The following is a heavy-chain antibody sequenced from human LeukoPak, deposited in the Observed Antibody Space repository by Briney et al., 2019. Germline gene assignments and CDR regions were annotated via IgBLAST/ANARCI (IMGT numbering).Heavy chain of an antibody. CDR3: IRGGIQVSGIDAFDI. CDR1: GFTFSSYD. D-gene: IGHD5/OR15-5a*01. Sequence: GGSLRLSCAASGFTFSSYDRHWVRQAPGRGLEWVSAIGIAGDTYYPDSVKGRFTISRENAKNSMYLQMNSLKDGDTAVYYCIRGGIQVSGIDAFDIWGQGTMVTVSS. V-gene: IGHV3-13*01. CDR2: IGIAGDT. J-gene: IGHJ3*02.